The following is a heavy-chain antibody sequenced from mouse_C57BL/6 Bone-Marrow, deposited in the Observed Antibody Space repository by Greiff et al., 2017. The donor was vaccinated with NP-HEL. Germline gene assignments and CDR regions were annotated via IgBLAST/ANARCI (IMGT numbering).Heavy chain of an antibody. J-gene: IGHJ1*03. Sequence: ESGPGLVKPSQSLSLTCSVTGYSITSGYYWNWIRQFPGNKLEWMGYISYDGSNNYNPSLKNRISITRDTSKNQFFLKLNSVTTEDTATYYCARDLAPWYFEVWGTGTPVTVSS. CDR1: GYSITSGYY. CDR3: ARDLAPWYFEV. V-gene: IGHV3-6*01. CDR2: ISYDGSN.